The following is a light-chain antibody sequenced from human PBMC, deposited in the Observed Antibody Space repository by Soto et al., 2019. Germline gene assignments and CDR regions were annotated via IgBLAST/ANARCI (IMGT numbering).Light chain of an antibody. CDR1: QSVSWSY. Sequence: EIVLTQSPGTLSLSPGERATLSCRASQSVSWSYLAWYQQKPGQAPRLLIHGVSSRATDIPDKFSGSGSGTDFTLTISRLEPEDFAVYYWQQYDILPWTFGQGTKVEIK. CDR2: GVS. V-gene: IGKV3-20*01. CDR3: QQYDILPWT. J-gene: IGKJ1*01.